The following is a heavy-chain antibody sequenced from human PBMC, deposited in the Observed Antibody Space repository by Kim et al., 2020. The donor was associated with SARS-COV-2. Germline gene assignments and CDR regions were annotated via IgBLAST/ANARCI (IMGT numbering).Heavy chain of an antibody. J-gene: IGHJ3*02. CDR2: ISYDGSKK. CDR3: ATEGPSEVTRGAFDI. CDR1: GFTFSSYA. Sequence: GGSLRLSCAASGFTFSSYAVHWVRQAPGKGLEWVAFISYDGSKKCHADSVEGRFTISRDNSKNMLYLYMNSLRADDTALYYCATEGPSEVTRGAFDIWGQGTMVTVSS. V-gene: IGHV3-30-3*01. D-gene: IGHD2-21*02.